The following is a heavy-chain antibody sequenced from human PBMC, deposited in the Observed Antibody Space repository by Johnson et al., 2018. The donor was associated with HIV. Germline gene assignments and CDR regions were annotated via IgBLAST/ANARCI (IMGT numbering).Heavy chain of an antibody. CDR1: GFTFSSYG. D-gene: IGHD1-26*01. V-gene: IGHV3-33*08. CDR2: IWYDGSRK. Sequence: QMQLVESGGGVVQPGRSLRLSCAASGFTFSSYGMHWVRQAPGKGLEWVAFIWYDGSRKYYPDSVKGRFTISRVNSKNMLYLQMNSLRVEDTAVYYCARAVGAGGIWGQVTMVTVSS. J-gene: IGHJ3*02. CDR3: ARAVGAGGI.